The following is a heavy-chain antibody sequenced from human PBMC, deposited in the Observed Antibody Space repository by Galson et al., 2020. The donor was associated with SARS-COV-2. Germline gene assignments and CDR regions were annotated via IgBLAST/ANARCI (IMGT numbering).Heavy chain of an antibody. Sequence: GGSLRLSCAASGFTFSSYGMHWVRQAPGKGLEWVAVIWYDGSNKYYADSVKGRFTISRDNSKNTLYLQMNSLRAEDTAVYYCAKEGNVDTAMAPDYWGQGTLVTVSS. J-gene: IGHJ4*02. D-gene: IGHD5-18*01. CDR1: GFTFSSYG. CDR2: IWYDGSNK. CDR3: AKEGNVDTAMAPDY. V-gene: IGHV3-33*06.